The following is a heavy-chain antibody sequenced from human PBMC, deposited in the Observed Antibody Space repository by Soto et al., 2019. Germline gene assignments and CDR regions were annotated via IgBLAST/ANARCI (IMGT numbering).Heavy chain of an antibody. J-gene: IGHJ4*02. V-gene: IGHV4-39*01. D-gene: IGHD3-9*01. Sequence: SETLSLTCTVSGASISSGDYYWGWIRQPPGKGLEWIASIYYSGITYYGPSLKSRVTISIDTSKNQFSLKLTSLTAADTAVYYCARHPAGLRYFDYWGPGTLVTVSS. CDR2: IYYSGIT. CDR1: GASISSGDYY. CDR3: ARHPAGLRYFDY.